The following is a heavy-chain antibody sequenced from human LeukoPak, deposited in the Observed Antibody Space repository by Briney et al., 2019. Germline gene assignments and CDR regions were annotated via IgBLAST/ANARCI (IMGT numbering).Heavy chain of an antibody. D-gene: IGHD4-11*01. J-gene: IGHJ4*02. CDR1: GRSISSYY. Sequence: SETLSLTCTVSGRSISSYYWSWIRQPPGKGLEWIGYIYYSGSTTYNTSLKSRVPISVDTSQNQFSLKPRSVNAADSAVYYCARWSLIEDSKDTTDYWGQGTLVTVSS. CDR3: ARWSLIEDSKDTTDY. V-gene: IGHV4-59*12. CDR2: IYYSGST.